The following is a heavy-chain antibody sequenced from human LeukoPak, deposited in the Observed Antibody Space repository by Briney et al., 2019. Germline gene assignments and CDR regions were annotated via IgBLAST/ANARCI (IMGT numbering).Heavy chain of an antibody. CDR3: ARSPKYLNWFDP. D-gene: IGHD2/OR15-2a*01. V-gene: IGHV4-34*01. J-gene: IGHJ5*02. Sequence: PSETLSLTCTVSGGSISSYYWSWIRQPPGKGLEWIGEINHSGSTNYNPSLKSRVTISVDTSKNQFSLKLSSVTAADTAVYCCARSPKYLNWFDPWGQGTLVTVSS. CDR1: GGSISSYY. CDR2: INHSGST.